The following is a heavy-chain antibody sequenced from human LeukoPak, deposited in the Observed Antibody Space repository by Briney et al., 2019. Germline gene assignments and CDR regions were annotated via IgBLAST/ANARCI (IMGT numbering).Heavy chain of an antibody. Sequence: PGGSLRLSCAASEFTFTSYAMTWVRQAPGKGLEWVSAISATGGGTFYAGSVKGRFTISRDNSKNTLYLQMNSLRAEDTALYFCATVLDTLMTTWAAFDMWGPGTMVTVSS. CDR2: ISATGGGT. D-gene: IGHD4-11*01. CDR3: ATVLDTLMTTWAAFDM. J-gene: IGHJ3*02. V-gene: IGHV3-23*01. CDR1: EFTFTSYA.